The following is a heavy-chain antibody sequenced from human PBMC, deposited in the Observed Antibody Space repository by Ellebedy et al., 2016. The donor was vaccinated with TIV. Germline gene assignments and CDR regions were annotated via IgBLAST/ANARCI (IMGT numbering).Heavy chain of an antibody. CDR2: IYPGDSDT. CDR1: GYSFTSYW. J-gene: IGHJ4*02. Sequence: KVSXXGSGYSFTSYWIGWVRQMPGKGLEWMGIIYPGDSDTRYSPSFQGQVTISADKSISTAYLQWSSLKASDTAMYYCARPASGDYTYFDYWGQGTLVTVSS. D-gene: IGHD4-17*01. CDR3: ARPASGDYTYFDY. V-gene: IGHV5-51*01.